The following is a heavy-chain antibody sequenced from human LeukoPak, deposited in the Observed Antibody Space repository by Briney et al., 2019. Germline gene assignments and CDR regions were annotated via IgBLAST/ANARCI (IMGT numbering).Heavy chain of an antibody. D-gene: IGHD1-14*01. CDR3: AKSEGREDRPINFDY. Sequence: GSLRLSCAASGFPFSSYAMSWVRQAPGKGLEWVSAISGSGGSTYYADSVKGRFTISRDNSKNTLYLQMNSLRAEDTAVYYCAKSEGREDRPINFDYWGQGTLVTVSS. J-gene: IGHJ4*02. CDR2: ISGSGGST. V-gene: IGHV3-23*01. CDR1: GFPFSSYA.